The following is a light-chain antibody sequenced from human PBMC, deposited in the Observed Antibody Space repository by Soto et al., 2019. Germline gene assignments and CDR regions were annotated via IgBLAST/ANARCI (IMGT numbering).Light chain of an antibody. Sequence: QSALTQPPSASGSPGQSVTISCTGSSSDVGGYNYVSWYQQHPGKAPKLMIYEVSKRPSGGPDRLSGSKSGNTASLTVSGLQAEDEADYYCSSYGGGNTVVFGGGTKLTVL. CDR3: SSYGGGNTVV. CDR2: EVS. CDR1: SSDVGGYNY. J-gene: IGLJ2*01. V-gene: IGLV2-8*01.